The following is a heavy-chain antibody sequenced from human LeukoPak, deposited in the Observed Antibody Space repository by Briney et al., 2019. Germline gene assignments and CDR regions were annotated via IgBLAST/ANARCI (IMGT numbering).Heavy chain of an antibody. D-gene: IGHD3-3*02. CDR2: IYYSGSS. CDR1: GGSISSDY. V-gene: IGHV4-59*01. J-gene: IGHJ4*02. Sequence: SETLSLTCTVSGGSISSDYWSWIRQPPGKGLEWIGYIYYSGSSNYNPSLKSRVTISVDTSKNQFSLKLSSVTAADTAVYYCARSSTGSYFDYWGQGTLVTVSS. CDR3: ARSSTGSYFDY.